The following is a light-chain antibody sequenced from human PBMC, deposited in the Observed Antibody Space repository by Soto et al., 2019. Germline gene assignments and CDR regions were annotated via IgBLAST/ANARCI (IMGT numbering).Light chain of an antibody. CDR2: DVS. CDR1: SSDVGGYNY. V-gene: IGLV2-14*01. J-gene: IGLJ1*01. Sequence: QSALTQPASVSGSPGQSITISCTGTSSDVGGYNYVSWYQQHPGKAPKLMIYDVSNRPSGVSNRFSGSKSCNTASLTISGLQAEDEADYSCSSYTSSSTPYVFGTGTKVTVL. CDR3: SSYTSSSTPYV.